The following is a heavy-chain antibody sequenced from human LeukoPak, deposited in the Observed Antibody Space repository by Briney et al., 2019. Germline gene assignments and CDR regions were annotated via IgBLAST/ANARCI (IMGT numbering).Heavy chain of an antibody. CDR1: GYTLTELS. Sequence: ASVKVSCKVSGYTLTELSMHWVRQAPGKGLEWMGGFDPEDGETIYAQKFQGRVTMTEDTSTDTAYMELSRLRSEDTAVYYCATGLAVTTLWPWYFDLWGRGTLVTVSS. CDR2: FDPEDGET. J-gene: IGHJ2*01. CDR3: ATGLAVTTLWPWYFDL. D-gene: IGHD4-17*01. V-gene: IGHV1-24*01.